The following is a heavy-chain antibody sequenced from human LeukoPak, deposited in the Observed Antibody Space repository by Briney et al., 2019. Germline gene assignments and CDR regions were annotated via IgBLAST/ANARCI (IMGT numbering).Heavy chain of an antibody. Sequence: SETLSLTCTVSGGSISSSSYYWGWIRQPPGKGLEWIGSIYYSGSTYYNPSLKSRVTISVDTSKNQFSLKLSSVTAADTAVYYCARLGYYGSGSLVDYFDYWGQGTLVTVSS. J-gene: IGHJ4*02. CDR2: IYYSGST. CDR3: ARLGYYGSGSLVDYFDY. D-gene: IGHD3-10*01. CDR1: GGSISSSSYY. V-gene: IGHV4-39*01.